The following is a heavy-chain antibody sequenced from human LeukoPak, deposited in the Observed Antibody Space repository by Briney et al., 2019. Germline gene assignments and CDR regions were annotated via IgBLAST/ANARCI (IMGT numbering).Heavy chain of an antibody. V-gene: IGHV1-2*02. CDR2: INPNSGGT. Sequence: ASVKVSCKASGNTFTGYYMHWVRQALGQGLEWMGWINPNSGGTNYAQKFQGRVTMTRDTSISTAYMELSRLKSDDTAVYYCAREPYYYGSGSSWGQGTLVTVSS. J-gene: IGHJ5*02. D-gene: IGHD3-10*01. CDR3: AREPYYYGSGSS. CDR1: GNTFTGYY.